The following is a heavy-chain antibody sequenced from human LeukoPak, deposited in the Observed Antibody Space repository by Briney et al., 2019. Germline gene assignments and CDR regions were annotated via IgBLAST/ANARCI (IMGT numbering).Heavy chain of an antibody. V-gene: IGHV3-30-3*01. CDR3: ARDRSSYEYYFDY. J-gene: IGHJ4*02. CDR2: ISYDGSNK. Sequence: PGRSLRLSCAASGXTFSSYAMHWVRQAPGKGLEWVAVISYDGSNKYYADSVKGRFTISRDNSKNTLYLQMNSLRAEDTAVYYCARDRSSYEYYFDYWGQGTVVTVSS. CDR1: GXTFSSYA. D-gene: IGHD5-12*01.